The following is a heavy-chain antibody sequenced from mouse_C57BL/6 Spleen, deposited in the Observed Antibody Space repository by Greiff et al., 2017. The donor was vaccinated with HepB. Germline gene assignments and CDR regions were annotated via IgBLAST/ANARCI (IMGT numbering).Heavy chain of an antibody. Sequence: EVMLVESEGGLVQPGSSMKLSCTASGFTFSDYYMAWVRQVPEKGLEWVANINYDGSSTYYLDSLKSRFIISRDNAKNILYLLMSSLKSEDTATYYCARLRSRYFDVWGTGTTVTVSS. CDR1: GFTFSDYY. CDR2: INYDGSST. V-gene: IGHV5-16*01. D-gene: IGHD1-1*01. J-gene: IGHJ1*03. CDR3: ARLRSRYFDV.